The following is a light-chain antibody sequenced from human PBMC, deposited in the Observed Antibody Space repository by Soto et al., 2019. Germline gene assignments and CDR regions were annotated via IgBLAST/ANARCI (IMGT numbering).Light chain of an antibody. CDR3: QHYGNSLFT. J-gene: IGKJ3*01. CDR1: QNVDSSY. V-gene: IGKV3-20*01. CDR2: GAS. Sequence: EIVLTQSPGTLSLSPGERATLSCRASQNVDSSYLAWYQQRPGQAPRLLIYGASSRATGIPDRFSGRGSGTDFTLTLTGLEPEDFAVYYCQHYGNSLFTFGPGTKVDI.